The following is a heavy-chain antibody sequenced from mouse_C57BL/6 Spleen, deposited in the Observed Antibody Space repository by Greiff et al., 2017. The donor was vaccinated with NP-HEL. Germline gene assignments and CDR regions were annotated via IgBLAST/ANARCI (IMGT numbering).Heavy chain of an antibody. J-gene: IGHJ1*03. CDR3: ASPLNWDIGYFDV. Sequence: QVQLKQPGAELVKPGASVKLSCKASGYTFTSYWMHWVKQRPGQGLEWIGMIHPNSGSTNYNEKFKSKATLTVDKSSSTAYMQLSSLTSEDSAVYYCASPLNWDIGYFDVWGTGTTVTVSS. D-gene: IGHD4-1*01. V-gene: IGHV1-64*01. CDR1: GYTFTSYW. CDR2: IHPNSGST.